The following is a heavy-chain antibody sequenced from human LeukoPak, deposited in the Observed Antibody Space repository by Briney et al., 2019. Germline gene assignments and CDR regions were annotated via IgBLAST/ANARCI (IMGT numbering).Heavy chain of an antibody. J-gene: IGHJ3*02. Sequence: SGTLSLTCAVSGGSISSSYWWSWVRQPPGKGLEWIGKVYHSGSTNYNPSLKSRVTISVDKSKNQFSLKLSSVTAADTAVYYRAGAYCGGDCYSGRTFDIWGQGTMVTVSS. CDR3: AGAYCGGDCYSGRTFDI. V-gene: IGHV4-4*02. CDR2: VYHSGST. D-gene: IGHD2-21*02. CDR1: GGSISSSYW.